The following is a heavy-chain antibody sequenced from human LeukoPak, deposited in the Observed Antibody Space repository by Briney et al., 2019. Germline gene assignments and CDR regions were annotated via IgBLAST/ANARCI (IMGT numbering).Heavy chain of an antibody. CDR2: ISSSSSTI. V-gene: IGHV3-48*01. CDR3: ARDLAAAGTKGARRGY. CDR1: GFTFSSYS. D-gene: IGHD6-13*01. Sequence: GGSLRLSRAASGFTFSSYSMNWVRQAPGKGLEWVSYISSSSSTIYYADSVKGRFTISRDNAKNSLYLQMNSLRAGDTAVYYCARDLAAAGTKGARRGYWGQGTLVTVSS. J-gene: IGHJ4*02.